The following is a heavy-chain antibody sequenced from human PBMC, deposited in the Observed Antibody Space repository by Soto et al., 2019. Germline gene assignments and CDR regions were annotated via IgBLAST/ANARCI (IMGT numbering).Heavy chain of an antibody. J-gene: IGHJ3*02. CDR1: GFTFSSYA. V-gene: IGHV3-23*01. Sequence: EVQLLESGGGLVQPGGSLRLSCAASGFTFSSYAMSWVRQAPGKGLEWVSAISGSGGSTYYADSVKGRFTISRDNSKNTLYQQMNSLRAEDTAVYYCARSPSSGRIAFDIWVQATMVTVSS. CDR3: ARSPSSGRIAFDI. CDR2: ISGSGGST. D-gene: IGHD3-10*01.